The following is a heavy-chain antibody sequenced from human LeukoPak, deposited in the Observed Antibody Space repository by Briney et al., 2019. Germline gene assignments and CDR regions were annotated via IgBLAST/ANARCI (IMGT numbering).Heavy chain of an antibody. CDR3: ARRWCSGGACYPWHFDF. CDR2: ISYSGST. D-gene: IGHD2-21*01. V-gene: IGHV4-59*12. Sequence: PSETLSLTCSVSGASISTYYWSWIRQPPGKGLEWIGYISYSGSTNYNPSLKSRVTISADTSKNRFSLRLSSLNAADTAVYYCARRWCSGGACYPWHFDFWGQGTLVTVSS. J-gene: IGHJ4*02. CDR1: GASISTYY.